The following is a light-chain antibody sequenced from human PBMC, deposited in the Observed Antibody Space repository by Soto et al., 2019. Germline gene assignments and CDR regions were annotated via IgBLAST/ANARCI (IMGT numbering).Light chain of an antibody. CDR1: QGISSY. CDR2: AAS. Sequence: AIRMTHSPSSLSASTGDRVTITCRASQGISSYLAWYQQKPGKAPKLLIYAASTLQSGVPSRFSGSGSGTDFTLTISCLQSEDFATYYCQQYYSYPPTFGQGTRLEI. CDR3: QQYYSYPPT. V-gene: IGKV1-8*01. J-gene: IGKJ5*01.